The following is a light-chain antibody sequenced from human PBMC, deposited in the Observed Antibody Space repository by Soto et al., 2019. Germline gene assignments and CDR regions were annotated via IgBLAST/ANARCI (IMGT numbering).Light chain of an antibody. J-gene: IGKJ2*01. CDR3: QQLNSYPYT. CDR2: AAS. CDR1: QGIRSY. Sequence: DIQLTQSPSFLSASVGDRVTITCRASQGIRSYLAWYQQKPGKTPKLMIYAASTLQSGVPSRFSGSGSGTEFTLTISSQQPEDFATYYCQQLNSYPYTFGQGTKLEIK. V-gene: IGKV1-9*01.